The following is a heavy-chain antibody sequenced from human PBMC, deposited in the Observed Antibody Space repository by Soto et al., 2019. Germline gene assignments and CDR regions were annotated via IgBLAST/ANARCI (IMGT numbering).Heavy chain of an antibody. J-gene: IGHJ4*02. Sequence: QVQLQESGPGLVKPSETLSLICTVSGGSTNSYYWSWIRQPPGKGLEWIANIRYGGSTTYNPSPKRRVTLSVDTPKNQFSLKLITMTSANTAVCYCTGGGGWLPERWGQGTLVTVSS. CDR2: IRYGGST. V-gene: IGHV4-59*01. D-gene: IGHD5-12*01. CDR1: GGSTNSYY. CDR3: TGGGGWLPER.